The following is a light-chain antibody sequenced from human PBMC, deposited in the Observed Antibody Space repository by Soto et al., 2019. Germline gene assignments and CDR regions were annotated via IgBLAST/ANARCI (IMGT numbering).Light chain of an antibody. V-gene: IGKV3-11*01. J-gene: IGKJ4*01. CDR2: DAS. CDR3: QQRRNWPPLT. Sequence: EVLFTQSPATLSLSPGERATFSSTASQSISTYLTCYQHKPGQATRLIIYDASRRAPGIPARFSGSGSGTDFTLTISSLEPEDFAPYYCQQRRNWPPLTFGGGTKVDIK. CDR1: QSISTY.